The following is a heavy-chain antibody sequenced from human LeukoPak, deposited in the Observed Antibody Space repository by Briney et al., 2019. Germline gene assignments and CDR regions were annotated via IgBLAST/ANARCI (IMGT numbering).Heavy chain of an antibody. D-gene: IGHD2-21*01. CDR3: ARSYCGGDCSTFDY. Sequence: SETLSLTCTVSGGSISSYYWNWIRQPAGKGLEWIGRIHTSGSTNYNPSLKSRVTMSVDMSRNQFSLKLSSVTAADTAVYYCARSYCGGDCSTFDYWGQGTLVTVSS. CDR1: GGSISSYY. V-gene: IGHV4-4*07. J-gene: IGHJ4*02. CDR2: IHTSGST.